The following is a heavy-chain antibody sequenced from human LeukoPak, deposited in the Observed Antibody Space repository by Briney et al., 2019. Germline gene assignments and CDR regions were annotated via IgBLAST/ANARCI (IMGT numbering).Heavy chain of an antibody. CDR1: GGSISSYY. Sequence: KPSETLFFTCAAAGGSISSYYWSWIRQPAGKGLEWIGRIYTSGSTNYNPSLKSRVTMSVDTSNNQFSLKLSSVTAADTAVYYCAREQDLAYFDYWGQGTLVTVSS. V-gene: IGHV4-4*07. CDR2: IYTSGST. J-gene: IGHJ4*02. CDR3: AREQDLAYFDY.